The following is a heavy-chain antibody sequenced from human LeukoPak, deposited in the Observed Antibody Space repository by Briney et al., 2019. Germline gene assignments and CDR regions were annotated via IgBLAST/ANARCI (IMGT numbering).Heavy chain of an antibody. CDR3: AKSYGGNYNDAFGI. J-gene: IGHJ3*02. CDR2: ISSIGSTI. CDR1: GFTFSSYE. V-gene: IGHV3-48*03. D-gene: IGHD1-26*01. Sequence: PGGCLRLSCAASGFTFSSYEMNWVRQAPGKGLEWVSYISSIGSTIYYADSVKGRFTISRDNAKNSLYLQMSSLRAEDTAVYYCAKSYGGNYNDAFGIWGQGTMVTVS.